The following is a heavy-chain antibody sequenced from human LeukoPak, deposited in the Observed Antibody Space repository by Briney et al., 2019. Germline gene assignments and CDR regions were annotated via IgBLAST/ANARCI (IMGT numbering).Heavy chain of an antibody. CDR2: IRYDGSNK. J-gene: IGHJ4*02. Sequence: GGSLRLSCAASGFIFSYYDMHWVRQAPGKGLEWVAFIRYDGSNKYNADSVKGRFTISRDNSKNTLYLQMNSLRAEDTAVYYCVKDGITYYYESSGYYDYWGQGTLVTVSS. CDR1: GFIFSYYD. D-gene: IGHD3-22*01. CDR3: VKDGITYYYESSGYYDY. V-gene: IGHV3-30*02.